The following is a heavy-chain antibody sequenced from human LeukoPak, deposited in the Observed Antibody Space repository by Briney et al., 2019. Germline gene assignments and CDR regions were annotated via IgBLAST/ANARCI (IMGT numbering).Heavy chain of an antibody. D-gene: IGHD2-2*01. Sequence: GESLKISCKGSGYNFTNYWIVRGRQLPGKGLELMGTFYPDDSDTRYSPSFQGQVTISVDKSISSAYLRWSSLKASDTAIYYCARGGFCTGTSCYLAWFDPWGQGTLVTVSS. V-gene: IGHV5-51*01. CDR1: GYNFTNYW. J-gene: IGHJ5*02. CDR3: ARGGFCTGTSCYLAWFDP. CDR2: FYPDDSDT.